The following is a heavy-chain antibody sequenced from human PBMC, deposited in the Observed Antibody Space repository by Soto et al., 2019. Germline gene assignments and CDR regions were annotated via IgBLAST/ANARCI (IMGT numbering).Heavy chain of an antibody. CDR2: VNPIVSMS. CDR3: ASSYGSGYRAFDY. V-gene: IGHV1-69*02. J-gene: IGHJ4*02. CDR1: GYTFNFYS. D-gene: IGHD3-10*01. Sequence: QVQLVQSGAEVKRPGSSVKVSCKASGYTFNFYSINWVRQAPGLGLEWMGRVNPIVSMSNYAQKFQGRVTMTADKSTSTAYMELSILRSEDTAIYYCASSYGSGYRAFDYWGQGALVTVSS.